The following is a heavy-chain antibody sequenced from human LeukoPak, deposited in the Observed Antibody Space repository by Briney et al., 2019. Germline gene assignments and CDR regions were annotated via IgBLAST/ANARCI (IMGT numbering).Heavy chain of an antibody. CDR2: IRNKANSYAT. J-gene: IGHJ4*02. V-gene: IGHV3-73*01. CDR1: GYTFTDYY. CDR3: TGQPNYGDYPN. D-gene: IGHD4-17*01. Sequence: KVSCKASGYTFTDYYMHWVRQASGKGLEWVGRIRNKANSYATAYAESVKGRFTISRDDSKNTAYLQMNSLKTEDTAVYYCTGQPNYGDYPNWGQGTLVTVSS.